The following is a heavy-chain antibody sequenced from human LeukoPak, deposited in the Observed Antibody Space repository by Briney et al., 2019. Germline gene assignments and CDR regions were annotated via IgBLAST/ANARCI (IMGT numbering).Heavy chain of an antibody. CDR1: GGTFSSYA. CDR2: IIPIFGTA. J-gene: IGHJ6*04. Sequence: SVRVACKASGGTFSSYAISWVRQAPGQWLEWMGGIIPIFGTANYAQKFQGRVTITADESTSTAYMELSSLRSEDTAVYYCARDTLVVPAAISGRYYYYGMDVWGKGTTVTVSS. V-gene: IGHV1-69*13. D-gene: IGHD2-2*01. CDR3: ARDTLVVPAAISGRYYYYGMDV.